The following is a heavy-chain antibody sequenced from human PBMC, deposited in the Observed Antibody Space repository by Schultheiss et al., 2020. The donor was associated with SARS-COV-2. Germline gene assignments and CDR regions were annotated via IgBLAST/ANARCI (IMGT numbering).Heavy chain of an antibody. CDR2: ISAYNGNT. D-gene: IGHD3-10*01. Sequence: ASVKVSCKASGGTFSSYAISWVRQAPGQGLEWMGWISAYNGNTNYAQKLQGRVTMTTDTSTSTAYMELRSLRSDDTAVYYCARRRGSGSYYYGLDYWGQGTLVTVSS. V-gene: IGHV1-18*01. J-gene: IGHJ4*02. CDR1: GGTFSSYA. CDR3: ARRRGSGSYYYGLDY.